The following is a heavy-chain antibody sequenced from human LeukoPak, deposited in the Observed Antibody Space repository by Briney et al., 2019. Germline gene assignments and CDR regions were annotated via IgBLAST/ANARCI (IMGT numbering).Heavy chain of an antibody. CDR1: GGSISSGDYY. V-gene: IGHV4-30-4*08. D-gene: IGHD3-22*01. J-gene: IGHJ4*02. Sequence: SETLSLTCTVSGGSISSGDYYWSWIRQPPGKGLEWIGYIYYSGSTYYNPSPKSRVTISVDTSKNQFSLKLSSVTAADTAVYYCASSYTMIVVVDYWGQGTLVTVSS. CDR2: IYYSGST. CDR3: ASSYTMIVVVDY.